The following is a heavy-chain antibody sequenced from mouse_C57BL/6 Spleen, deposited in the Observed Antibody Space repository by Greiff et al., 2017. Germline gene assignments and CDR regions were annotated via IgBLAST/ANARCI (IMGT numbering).Heavy chain of an antibody. Sequence: QVQLKQPGAELVKPGASVKVSCKASGYTFTSYWMHWVKQRPGQGLEWIGRIHPSDSDTNYNQKFKGKATFTVDKSSSTAYMQLSSLTSEDSAVYYSAIGLTTVVSTGAMDYWGQGTSVTVSS. V-gene: IGHV1-74*01. CDR3: AIGLTTVVSTGAMDY. CDR2: IHPSDSDT. D-gene: IGHD1-1*01. CDR1: GYTFTSYW. J-gene: IGHJ4*01.